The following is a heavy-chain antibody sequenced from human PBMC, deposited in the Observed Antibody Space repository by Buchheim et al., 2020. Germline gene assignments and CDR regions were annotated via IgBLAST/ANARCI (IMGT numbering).Heavy chain of an antibody. CDR2: IYYSGST. CDR3: ARDCVDTAMDNDY. J-gene: IGHJ4*02. CDR1: GDSISSSSYY. Sequence: QLQLQESGPGLVKPSETLSLTCTVSGDSISSSSYYWGWIRQPPGKGLEWIGSIYYSGSTYYNPSLKSRVTISVDTSKNQFPLKLSSVTAADTAVYYCARDCVDTAMDNDYWGQGTL. V-gene: IGHV4-39*07. D-gene: IGHD5-18*01.